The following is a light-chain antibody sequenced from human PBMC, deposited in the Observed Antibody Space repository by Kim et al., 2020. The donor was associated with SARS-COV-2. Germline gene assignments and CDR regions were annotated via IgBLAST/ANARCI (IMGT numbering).Light chain of an antibody. Sequence: AAEGEQVTITCRARHDISNFLAWFQQKPGKAPKSLSYAASRLQGGVPSKFSGGGSGTDFTLTNSNLQPEDFATYYCQQYHSYPPTVCQGTRLEI. CDR2: AAS. CDR3: QQYHSYPPT. J-gene: IGKJ5*01. CDR1: HDISNF. V-gene: IGKV1-16*02.